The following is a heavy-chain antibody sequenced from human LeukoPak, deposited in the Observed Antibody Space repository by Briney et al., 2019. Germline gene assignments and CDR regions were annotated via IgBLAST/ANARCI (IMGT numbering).Heavy chain of an antibody. CDR3: ARAVGLTGYSSTWYSGYYYYMDV. CDR1: GGTFSTYA. D-gene: IGHD6-13*01. V-gene: IGHV1-69*06. Sequence: ASVKVSCKTSGGTFSTYAITWVRQTPGQGLEWMGGIIPMFGTANYAQKFQDRVTITADKSTSTAYMELSSLRSEDTAVYYCARAVGLTGYSSTWYSGYYYYMDVWGKGTTVTVSS. CDR2: IIPMFGTA. J-gene: IGHJ6*03.